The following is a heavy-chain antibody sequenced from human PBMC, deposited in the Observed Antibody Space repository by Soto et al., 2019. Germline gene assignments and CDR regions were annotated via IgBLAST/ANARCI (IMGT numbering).Heavy chain of an antibody. D-gene: IGHD2-15*01. CDR1: GFTFGDYA. V-gene: IGHV3-49*05. CDR3: TRVGGALPLALF. J-gene: IGHJ3*01. Sequence: EVQLVESGGGLVKPGRSLRLSCTASGFTFGDYAMSWFRQAPGKGLEWVAFIRSKPYGGTAEYAASVKCRFTISRDDSKSIAYLQMNSLKTEDTAVYYCTRVGGALPLALFWGQGTMVIFSP. CDR2: IRSKPYGGTA.